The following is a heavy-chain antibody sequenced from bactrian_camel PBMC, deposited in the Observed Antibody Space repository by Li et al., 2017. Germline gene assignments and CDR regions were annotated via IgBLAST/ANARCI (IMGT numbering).Heavy chain of an antibody. Sequence: HVQLVESGGDSVAAGGSLRLSCVASGGSILDKCMGWFRQAPGSGREKVASISGGGTVTHYDDSVKGRFTISKDNAKNTVYLQMNSLKPEDTAMYYCAARGPYCYTKLSVRDFTYWGQGTQVTVS. CDR2: ISGGGTVT. D-gene: IGHD2*01. J-gene: IGHJ6*01. V-gene: IGHV3S53*01. CDR3: AARGPYCYTKLSVRDFTY. CDR1: GGSILDKC.